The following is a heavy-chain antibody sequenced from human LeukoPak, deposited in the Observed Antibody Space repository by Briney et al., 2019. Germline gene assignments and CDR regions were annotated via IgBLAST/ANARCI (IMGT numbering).Heavy chain of an antibody. CDR2: IYHTGST. V-gene: IGHV4-4*02. Sequence: PSETLSLTCAVSGGSISSLDWWTWVRQSPGKGLEWIGEIYHTGSTHYNPSLKSRVIISLDKSKNQFSLRLSSVTAADTAVYYCARETGSGSYWGQGTLVTVSS. CDR3: ARETGSGSY. CDR1: GGSISSLDW. J-gene: IGHJ4*02. D-gene: IGHD5-12*01.